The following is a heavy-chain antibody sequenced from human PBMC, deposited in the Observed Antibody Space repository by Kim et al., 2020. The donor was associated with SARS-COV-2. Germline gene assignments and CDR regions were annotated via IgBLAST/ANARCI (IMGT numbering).Heavy chain of an antibody. Sequence: SETLSLTCTVSGGSISSSSYYWGWIRQPPGKGLEWIGSIYYSGSTYYNPSLKSRVTISVDTSKNQFSLKLSSVTAADTAVYYCARPIWFGELFGYYGMDVWGQGTTVTVSS. CDR2: IYYSGST. CDR1: GGSISSSSYY. J-gene: IGHJ6*02. D-gene: IGHD3-10*01. V-gene: IGHV4-39*01. CDR3: ARPIWFGELFGYYGMDV.